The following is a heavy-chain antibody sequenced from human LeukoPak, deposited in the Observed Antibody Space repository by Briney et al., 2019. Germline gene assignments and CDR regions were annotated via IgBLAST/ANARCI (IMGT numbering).Heavy chain of an antibody. CDR1: GFTVSSNY. CDR2: LYTGGST. J-gene: IGHJ4*02. D-gene: IGHD3-10*01. V-gene: IGHV3-66*04. CDR3: ARRKSQRRGFDY. Sequence: GGSLRLSCAASGFTVSSNYMSWVRQAPGKGLEWVSVLYTGGSTYYADSVKGRFTISRDNSKNTLYLQMNSQRAGDTAVYYCARRKSQRRGFDYWGQGTLVTVSS.